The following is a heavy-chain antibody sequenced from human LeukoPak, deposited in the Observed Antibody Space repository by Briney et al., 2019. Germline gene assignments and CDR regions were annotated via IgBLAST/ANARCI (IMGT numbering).Heavy chain of an antibody. D-gene: IGHD4-23*01. V-gene: IGHV4-59*01. CDR2: IYSAGST. Sequence: SETLSLTCTVSGGSISGYYWSWVRQSPEKGLESIGFIYSAGSTSYNPSLRSRVTISIDTSKNQFSLKLSSVTAADTAVYYCARGYYGGNSVRMWFDPWGQGTLVTVSS. CDR3: ARGYYGGNSVRMWFDP. CDR1: GGSISGYY. J-gene: IGHJ5*02.